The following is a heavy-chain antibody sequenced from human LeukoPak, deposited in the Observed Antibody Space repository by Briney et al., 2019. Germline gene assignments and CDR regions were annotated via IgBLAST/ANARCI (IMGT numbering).Heavy chain of an antibody. Sequence: SETLSLTCAVYGGSFSGYYWSWIRQPPGKGLEWIGEINHSGSTNYNPSLKSRVTISVGTSKNQFSLKLSSVTAADTAVYYCARVGCSSTSCYSGAFDIWGQGTMVTVSS. CDR1: GGSFSGYY. CDR2: INHSGST. CDR3: ARVGCSSTSCYSGAFDI. V-gene: IGHV4-34*01. J-gene: IGHJ3*02. D-gene: IGHD2-2*02.